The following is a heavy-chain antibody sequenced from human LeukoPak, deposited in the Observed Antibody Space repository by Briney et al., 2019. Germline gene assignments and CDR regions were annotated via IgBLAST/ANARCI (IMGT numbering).Heavy chain of an antibody. CDR1: GFTFSSYA. Sequence: GGSLRLSCAASGFTFSSYAMSWVRQAPGKGLEWVSAISGSGGSTYYADSVKGRFTISRDNSKNTLYLQMNSLKTEDTAVYYCTRRLEYYYDSSGENHPFDYWGQGTLVTVSS. V-gene: IGHV3-23*01. J-gene: IGHJ4*02. CDR3: TRRLEYYYDSSGENHPFDY. D-gene: IGHD3-22*01. CDR2: ISGSGGST.